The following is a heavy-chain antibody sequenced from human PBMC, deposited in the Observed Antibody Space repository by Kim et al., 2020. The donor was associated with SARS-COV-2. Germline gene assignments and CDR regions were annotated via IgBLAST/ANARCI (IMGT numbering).Heavy chain of an antibody. CDR2: ISGSCGST. D-gene: IGHD3-10*02. CDR3: PKGCSI. V-gene: IGHV3-23*01. CDR1: GFTFSSSA. J-gene: IGHJ3*02. Sequence: GGSLRLSCAASGFTFSSSAMSWVRQAPGKGLEWVSSISGSCGSTYYAASVKGRFTISRDNSKNTLYLQMNSLRAEDTAVYYCPKGCSIWGQGTMVTVSS.